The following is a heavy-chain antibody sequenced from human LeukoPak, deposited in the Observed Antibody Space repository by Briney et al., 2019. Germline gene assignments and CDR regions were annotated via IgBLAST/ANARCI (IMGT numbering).Heavy chain of an antibody. J-gene: IGHJ6*02. CDR3: TTGRLRDYYYYGMDV. CDR1: GFTFTSYA. V-gene: IGHV3-23*01. D-gene: IGHD5/OR15-5a*01. Sequence: GGSLRLSCAASGFTFTSYAMTWVRQAPGKGLEWVSSISGGGGSTYYADSVKGRFTIFRDNSKNTLYLQMNSLRAEDTAVYYCTTGRLRDYYYYGMDVWGQGTTVTVSS. CDR2: ISGGGGST.